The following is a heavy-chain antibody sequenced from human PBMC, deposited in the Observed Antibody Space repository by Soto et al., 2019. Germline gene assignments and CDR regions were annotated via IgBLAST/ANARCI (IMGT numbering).Heavy chain of an antibody. CDR3: AKDSGFSCWYYDS. CDR1: GFTFSNYA. J-gene: IGHJ5*01. V-gene: IGHV3-23*01. D-gene: IGHD6-19*01. CDR2: ISGSGGST. Sequence: EVQLLESGGGLVQPGGSLRLSCAASGFTFSNYAMTWVRQAPGKGLEWVSAISGSGGSTYYADSVKGRFTISRDNSKNTLYRQMNSLRAEDTAVYYCAKDSGFSCWYYDSWGQGTLVTVSS.